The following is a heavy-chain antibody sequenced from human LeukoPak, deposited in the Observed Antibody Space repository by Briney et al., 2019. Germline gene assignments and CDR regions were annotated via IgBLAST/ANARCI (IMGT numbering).Heavy chain of an antibody. CDR2: IYSGGHT. CDR1: GLTVSSNY. V-gene: IGHV3-53*01. D-gene: IGHD2-15*01. Sequence: GGSLRLSCAASGLTVSSNYMSWVRQAPGKGLEWVSVIYSGGHTYYADSVKGRFTISRDNSKNTLYLQMNSLRAEDTAVYYCAKARVGAFDIWGQGTMVTVSS. CDR3: AKARVGAFDI. J-gene: IGHJ3*02.